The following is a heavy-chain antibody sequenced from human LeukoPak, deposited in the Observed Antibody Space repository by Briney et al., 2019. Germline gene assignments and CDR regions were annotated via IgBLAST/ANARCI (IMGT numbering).Heavy chain of an antibody. CDR1: GYTFTSYG. D-gene: IGHD5-24*01. J-gene: IGHJ3*02. V-gene: IGHV1-18*01. CDR2: ISAYNGNT. Sequence: ASVKVSRKASGYTFTSYGISWVRQAPGQGLEWMGWISAYNGNTNYAQKLQGRVTMTTDTPTSTAYMELRSLRSDDTAVYYCARGRWLQGAFDIWGQGTMVTVSS. CDR3: ARGRWLQGAFDI.